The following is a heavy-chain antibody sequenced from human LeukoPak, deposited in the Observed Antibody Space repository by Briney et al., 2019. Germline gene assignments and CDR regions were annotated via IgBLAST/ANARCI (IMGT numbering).Heavy chain of an antibody. CDR1: GFTFSSYA. CDR3: AKFIAAAGTGYYFDY. D-gene: IGHD6-13*01. V-gene: IGHV3-23*01. CDR2: ISGSGGST. J-gene: IGHJ4*02. Sequence: GSLRLSCAASGFTFSSYAMSWVRQAPGKGLEWVSAISGSGGSTYYADSVKGRFTISRDNSKNTLYLQMNSLRAEDTAVYYCAKFIAAAGTGYYFDYWGQGTLVTVSS.